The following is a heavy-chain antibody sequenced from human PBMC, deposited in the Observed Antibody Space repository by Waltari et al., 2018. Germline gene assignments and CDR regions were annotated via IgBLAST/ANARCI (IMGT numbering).Heavy chain of an antibody. D-gene: IGHD3-16*01. Sequence: EVQLVESGGGLVQPGGSRRPACAAPGFHLSRSRLSWVRQAPGKGLEWVANIYQDGTVTNYVDSVKGRFTTSRDNARNSLYLQMNSLRVDDTAVYYCVRDDDGGMGAVWGQGTTVTVSS. J-gene: IGHJ6*02. CDR1: GFHLSRSR. V-gene: IGHV3-7*01. CDR3: VRDDDGGMGAV. CDR2: IYQDGTVT.